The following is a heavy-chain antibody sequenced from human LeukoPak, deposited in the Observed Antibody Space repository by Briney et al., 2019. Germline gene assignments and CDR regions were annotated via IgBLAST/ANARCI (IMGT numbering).Heavy chain of an antibody. D-gene: IGHD2-15*01. CDR3: ARDVVAASGNWFDP. CDR2: IYHSGST. J-gene: IGHJ5*02. Sequence: PSETLSLTCTVSGYSISSGYYWGWIRQPPGKGLEWIGSIYHSGSTYYNPSLKSRVTISVDTSKNQFSLKLSSVTAADTAVYYCARDVVAASGNWFDPWGQGTLVTVSS. V-gene: IGHV4-38-2*02. CDR1: GYSISSGYY.